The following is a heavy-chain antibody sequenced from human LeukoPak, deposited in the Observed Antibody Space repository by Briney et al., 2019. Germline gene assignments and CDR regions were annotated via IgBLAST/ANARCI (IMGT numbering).Heavy chain of an antibody. CDR2: IYYSGST. J-gene: IGHJ4*02. D-gene: IGHD2-2*01. Sequence: KTSETLSLTCTVSGGSISSSSYYWGWIRQPPGKGLEWIGSIYYSGSTYYNPSLKSRVTISVDTSKNQFSLKLSSVTAADTAVYYCARQRRLVVPAATDFDYWGQGTLVTVSS. CDR1: GGSISSSSYY. V-gene: IGHV4-39*01. CDR3: ARQRRLVVPAATDFDY.